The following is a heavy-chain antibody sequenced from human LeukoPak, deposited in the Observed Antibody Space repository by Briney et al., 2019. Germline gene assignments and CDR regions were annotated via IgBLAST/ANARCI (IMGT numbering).Heavy chain of an antibody. D-gene: IGHD3-22*01. J-gene: IGHJ4*02. V-gene: IGHV4-39*07. CDR3: ALVVGGHFDN. CDR2: ISNSGST. CDR1: GGSISSSTYY. Sequence: SETLSLTCSVSGGSISSSTYYWGWIRQPPGMGLEWVGSISNSGSTYYNPSLKSRVTISLDTSKNQFSLQLRSVTAADTAVYYCALVVGGHFDNWGQGTLVAVSS.